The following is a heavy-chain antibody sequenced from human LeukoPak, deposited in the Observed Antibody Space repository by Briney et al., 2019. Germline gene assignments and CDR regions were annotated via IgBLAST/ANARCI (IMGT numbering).Heavy chain of an antibody. CDR3: AKDPTYSGYGGLDV. Sequence: GGSLRLSCAASGFTFSDYIINWVRQAPGKGLEWISYISSSGGTIYYADSVKGRFTISRDNSKNTLYLQMNSLRAEDTAVYYCAKDPTYSGYGGLDVWGKGTTVSVSS. D-gene: IGHD5-12*01. CDR2: ISSSGGTI. J-gene: IGHJ6*04. CDR1: GFTFSDYI. V-gene: IGHV3-48*01.